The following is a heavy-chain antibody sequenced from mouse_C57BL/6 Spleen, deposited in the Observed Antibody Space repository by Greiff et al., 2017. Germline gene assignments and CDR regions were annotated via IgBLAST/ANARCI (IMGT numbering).Heavy chain of an antibody. CDR1: GFTFSSYA. CDR3: AREDSHWYFDV. CDR2: ISDGGSYT. D-gene: IGHD2-12*01. J-gene: IGHJ1*03. Sequence: EVMLVESGGGLVKPGGSLKLSCAASGFTFSSYAMSWVRQTPEKRLEWVATISDGGSYTYYPDNVKGRFTISRDNAKNNLYLQMSHLKSEDTAMYYCAREDSHWYFDVWGTGTTVTVSS. V-gene: IGHV5-4*01.